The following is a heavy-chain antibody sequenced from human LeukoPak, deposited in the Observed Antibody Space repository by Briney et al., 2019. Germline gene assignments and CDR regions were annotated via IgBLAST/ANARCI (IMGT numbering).Heavy chain of an antibody. CDR1: GYTFTGYY. J-gene: IGHJ5*02. CDR2: INPNSGGT. CDR3: ARGAYQLPFNNWFDP. D-gene: IGHD2-2*01. V-gene: IGHV1-2*02. Sequence: GASVKVSCKASGYTFTGYYMHWGRQAPGQGLEWMGWINPNSGGTNYAQKFQGRVTMTRDTSISTAYMELSRLRSDDTAVYYCARGAYQLPFNNWFDPWGQGTLVTVSS.